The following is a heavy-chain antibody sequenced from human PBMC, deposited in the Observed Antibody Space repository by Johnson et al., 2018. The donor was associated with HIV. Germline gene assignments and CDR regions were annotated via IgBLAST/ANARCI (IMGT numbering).Heavy chain of an antibody. Sequence: QVQLVESGGGVVQPGRSLRLSCAASGFTFSNYGMHWVRQSPGRGLEWVAVILNDGTNQFYADSVKGRFTISRDNSKNTLYLQMNSLRAEDTAVYYCAKDRLFGFRNDAFDAWGQGTMVTVSS. CDR3: AKDRLFGFRNDAFDA. CDR1: GFTFSNYG. D-gene: IGHD3-16*01. V-gene: IGHV3-30*18. CDR2: ILNDGTNQ. J-gene: IGHJ3*01.